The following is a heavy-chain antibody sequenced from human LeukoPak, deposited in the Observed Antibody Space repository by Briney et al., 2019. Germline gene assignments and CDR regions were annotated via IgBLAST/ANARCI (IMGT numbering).Heavy chain of an antibody. J-gene: IGHJ6*03. CDR2: IYYSGST. Sequence: PSETLSLTCTVSGGSISSYYWSWIRQPPGKGLEWIGYIYYSGSTNYNPSLKSRVTISVVTSKNQCSLKKRSVTAADTAVEYCAGVISSSTFYYYMDVWGKGTTVTVSS. D-gene: IGHD6-6*01. CDR3: AGVISSSTFYYYMDV. V-gene: IGHV4-59*08. CDR1: GGSISSYY.